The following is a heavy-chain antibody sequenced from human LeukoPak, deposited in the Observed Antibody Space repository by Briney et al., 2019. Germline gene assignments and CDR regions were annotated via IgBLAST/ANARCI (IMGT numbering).Heavy chain of an antibody. Sequence: SETLSLTCTVSGGSISSSSYYWGWLRQPPGKGLEWIGSIYYSGSTYYNPSLKSRVTISVDTSKNQFSLKLSSVTAADTAVYYCARVRSSSWFDPWGQGTLVTVSS. CDR2: IYYSGST. D-gene: IGHD6-6*01. J-gene: IGHJ5*02. CDR3: ARVRSSSWFDP. CDR1: GGSISSSSYY. V-gene: IGHV4-39*07.